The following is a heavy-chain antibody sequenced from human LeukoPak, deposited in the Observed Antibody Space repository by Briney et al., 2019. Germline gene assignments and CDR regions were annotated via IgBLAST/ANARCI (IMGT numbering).Heavy chain of an antibody. D-gene: IGHD2-15*01. CDR1: GGSISSYY. V-gene: IGHV4-59*01. Sequence: SGTLSLTCTVSGGSISSYYWSWIRQPPGKGLEWIGYIYYSGSTNYNPSLKSRVTISVDTSKNQFSLKLSSVTAADTAVYYCARAVGGYCSGGSCHGYYYYGMDVWGQGTTVTVSS. J-gene: IGHJ6*02. CDR2: IYYSGST. CDR3: ARAVGGYCSGGSCHGYYYYGMDV.